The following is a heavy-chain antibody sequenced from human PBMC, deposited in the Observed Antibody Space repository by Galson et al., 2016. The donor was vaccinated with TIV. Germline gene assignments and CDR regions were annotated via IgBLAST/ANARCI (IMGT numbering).Heavy chain of an antibody. D-gene: IGHD3-10*01. CDR3: TRPGSYVSYGMDV. J-gene: IGHJ6*02. CDR2: VYYTGDT. Sequence: SETLSLTCTVSGGSTSVSNYFWGWIRQPPGKGLEWIGTVYYTGDTYYNPSLESRVTVSVDTSENQFSLKLNSVTAADTAVYYCTRPGSYVSYGMDVWGQGTSVIVSS. CDR1: GGSTSVSNYF. V-gene: IGHV4-39*01.